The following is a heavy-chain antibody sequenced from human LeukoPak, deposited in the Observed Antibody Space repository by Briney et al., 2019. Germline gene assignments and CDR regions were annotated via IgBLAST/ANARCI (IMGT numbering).Heavy chain of an antibody. J-gene: IGHJ6*02. D-gene: IGHD4-23*01. CDR3: AKVGRISGGNSYYYYGMDV. CDR1: GFTFSSYA. CDR2: ISYDGSNE. Sequence: GGSLRLSCAASGFTFSSYAMSWVRQAPGKGLEWVGVISYDGSNEYYADSVKGRFTISRDKSKNTLYLQMNSLRAEDTAVYYCAKVGRISGGNSYYYYGMDVWGQGTTVTVSS. V-gene: IGHV3-30*18.